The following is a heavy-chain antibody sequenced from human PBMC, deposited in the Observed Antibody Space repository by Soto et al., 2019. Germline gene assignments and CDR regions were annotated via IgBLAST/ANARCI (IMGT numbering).Heavy chain of an antibody. CDR1: GGTFSSYA. CDR3: ARDQSGYYTRDY. D-gene: IGHD3-3*01. J-gene: IGHJ4*02. CDR2: IIPIFGTA. V-gene: IGHV1-69*13. Sequence: ASVKVSCKASGGTFSSYAISWVRQAPGQGLEWMGGIIPIFGTANYAQKFQGRVTITADESTSTAYMELSSLRSEDTAVYYCARDQSGYYTRDYWGQGTLVTVSS.